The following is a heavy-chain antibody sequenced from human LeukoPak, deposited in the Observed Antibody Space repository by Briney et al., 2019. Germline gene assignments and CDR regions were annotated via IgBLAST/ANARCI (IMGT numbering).Heavy chain of an antibody. D-gene: IGHD7-27*01. Sequence: GASVKVSCKASGYTFTSYDINWVRQATGQGLEWMGWMNPNSGNTGYAQKFQGRVTMTRNTSISTAYMELSSLRSEDTAVYYCARSGPAENRGSDYFDYWGQGTLVTVSS. J-gene: IGHJ4*02. CDR1: GYTFTSYD. CDR3: ARSGPAENRGSDYFDY. V-gene: IGHV1-8*01. CDR2: MNPNSGNT.